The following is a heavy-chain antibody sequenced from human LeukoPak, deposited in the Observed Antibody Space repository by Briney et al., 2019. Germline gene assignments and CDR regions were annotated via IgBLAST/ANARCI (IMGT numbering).Heavy chain of an antibody. CDR1: RFTFKSYW. V-gene: IGHV3-74*01. CDR3: ARYRMVSYYFDN. CDR2: INTDGSTT. Sequence: GGSLRLSCAASRFTFKSYWMYWVRQAPGKGLVWVSRINTDGSTTTYADSVKGRFTISRDNANNMVYLQMNSLRAEDTAVYYCARYRMVSYYFDNWGQGSLVTVSS. J-gene: IGHJ4*02. D-gene: IGHD2-21*01.